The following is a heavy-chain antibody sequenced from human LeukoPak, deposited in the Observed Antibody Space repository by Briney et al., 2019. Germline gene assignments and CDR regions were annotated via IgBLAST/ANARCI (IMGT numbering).Heavy chain of an antibody. V-gene: IGHV3-30*18. CDR3: AKVIRSTVPYYFDY. J-gene: IGHJ4*02. CDR1: GFTFSSYG. Sequence: GGSLRLSCAASGFTFSSYGMHWVRQAPGKGLEWVAVISYDGSNKYYADSVKGRFTISRDNSKNTLYLQMNSLRAEDTAVYYCAKVIRSTVPYYFDYWGQGTLVTVSS. D-gene: IGHD4-11*01. CDR2: ISYDGSNK.